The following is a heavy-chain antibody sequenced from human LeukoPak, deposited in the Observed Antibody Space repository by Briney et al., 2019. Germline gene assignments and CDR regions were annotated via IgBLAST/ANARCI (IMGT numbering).Heavy chain of an antibody. V-gene: IGHV4-34*01. Sequence: PSETLSLTCAVYGGSFSGYYWSWIRQPPGKGLEWIGNIYNRGSTYSNVPLHSRVTISLDTSNNQFSLKLNSVTAADTAVYYCARLSVSLNAFDMWGQGTMVTVSS. J-gene: IGHJ3*02. CDR3: ARLSVSLNAFDM. CDR1: GGSFSGYY. D-gene: IGHD3-16*02. CDR2: IYNRGST.